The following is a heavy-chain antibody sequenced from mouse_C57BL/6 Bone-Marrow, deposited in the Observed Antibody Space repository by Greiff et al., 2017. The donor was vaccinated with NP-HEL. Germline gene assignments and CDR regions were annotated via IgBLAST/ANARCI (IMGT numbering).Heavy chain of an antibody. Sequence: VKLMESGAELARPGASVKLSCKASGYTFTSYGISWVKQRTGQGLEWIGEIYPRSGNTYYNEKFKGKATLTADKSSSTAYMELRSLTSEDSAVYFCARELLLYFDYWGQGTTLTVSS. J-gene: IGHJ2*01. D-gene: IGHD1-1*01. CDR3: ARELLLYFDY. CDR2: IYPRSGNT. V-gene: IGHV1-81*01. CDR1: GYTFTSYG.